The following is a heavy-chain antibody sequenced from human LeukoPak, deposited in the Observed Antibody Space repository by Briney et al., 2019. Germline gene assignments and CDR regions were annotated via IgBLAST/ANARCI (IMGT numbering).Heavy chain of an antibody. J-gene: IGHJ4*02. CDR1: GYTFTGYF. Sequence: ASVKLSCKASGYTFTGYFLHWLRQAPGQGLEWVGWLNPHSGDTDYSQRFQGRVSMTRDTSISTAYMELSRLRSDDTAVYYCARCNSATCPWTYWGQGTLVTVSS. V-gene: IGHV1-2*02. CDR3: ARCNSATCPWTY. CDR2: LNPHSGDT. D-gene: IGHD1-26*01.